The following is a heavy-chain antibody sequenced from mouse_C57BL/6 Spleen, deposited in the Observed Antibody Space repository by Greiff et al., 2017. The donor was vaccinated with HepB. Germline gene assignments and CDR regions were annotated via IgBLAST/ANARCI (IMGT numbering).Heavy chain of an antibody. CDR3: ARIYYYGSSYDYYAMDY. CDR1: GFNIKDYY. D-gene: IGHD1-1*01. J-gene: IGHJ4*01. V-gene: IGHV14-2*01. CDR2: IDPEDGET. Sequence: VQLKQSGAELVKPGASVKLSCTASGFNIKDYYMHWVKQRTEQGLEWIGRIDPEDGETKYAPKFQGKATITADTSSNTGYLQLSSLPSEDTAVYYCARIYYYGSSYDYYAMDYWGQGTSVTVSS.